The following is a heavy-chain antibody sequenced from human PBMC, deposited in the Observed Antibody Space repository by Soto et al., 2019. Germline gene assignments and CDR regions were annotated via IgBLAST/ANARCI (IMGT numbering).Heavy chain of an antibody. CDR1: GFTFSDYG. Sequence: QEQLVESGGGVVQPGKSLRLSCAASGFTFSDYGMHWVRQAPGKGXEXXXXXXXXGNHQEYADSVKGRFTISRDKSKXXXXXXXXXXXXXXXXXXXXXXXXXXXXXXXXXXXXXXXXDLWGQGTMVTVSS. J-gene: IGHJ3*01. CDR2: XXXXGNHQ. CDR3: XXXXXXXXXXXXXXXXXXXXDL. V-gene: IGHV3-30*03.